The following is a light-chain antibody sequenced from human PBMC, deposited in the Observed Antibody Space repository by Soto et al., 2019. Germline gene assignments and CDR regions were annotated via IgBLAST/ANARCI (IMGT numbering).Light chain of an antibody. CDR3: SSYKSGATLV. J-gene: IGLJ2*01. V-gene: IGLV2-14*01. CDR2: EVS. Sequence: QSALTQPASVSGSPGQSITISCTGTSSDVGGYKHVAWYQQYPGKAPKLIIFEVSDRPSGVSNRFSGSKSGNTASLSISGLQPEDEADYYCSSYKSGATLVFGGGTKLT. CDR1: SSDVGGYKH.